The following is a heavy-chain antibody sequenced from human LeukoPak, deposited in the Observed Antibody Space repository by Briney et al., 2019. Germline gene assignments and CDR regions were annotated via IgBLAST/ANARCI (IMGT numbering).Heavy chain of an antibody. D-gene: IGHD6-19*01. Sequence: GESLKISCKASGYWFSAYWIGWVRQMPGKGLEWMGIIYPGDSDTRYSPSFQGQVTISADKSISTAYLQWSSLKASDTAMYYCARQYAGYSSGWYDYWGQGTLVTVSS. V-gene: IGHV5-51*01. CDR3: ARQYAGYSSGWYDY. CDR2: IYPGDSDT. J-gene: IGHJ4*02. CDR1: GYWFSAYW.